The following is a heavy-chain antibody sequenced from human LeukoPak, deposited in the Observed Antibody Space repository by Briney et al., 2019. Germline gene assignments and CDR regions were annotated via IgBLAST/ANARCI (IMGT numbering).Heavy chain of an antibody. J-gene: IGHJ4*02. CDR2: INISGGSA. V-gene: IGHV3-23*01. Sequence: GGSLRLSCAASAFTFSSYAMSWVRQAPGKGLEWVSTINISGGSAYYADSVKGRFTISRDNSKNTLYLQMNNLRAEDTAVYYCAKDLGRDGSEILDYWGQGTLVTVSS. CDR3: AKDLGRDGSEILDY. D-gene: IGHD5-24*01. CDR1: AFTFSSYA.